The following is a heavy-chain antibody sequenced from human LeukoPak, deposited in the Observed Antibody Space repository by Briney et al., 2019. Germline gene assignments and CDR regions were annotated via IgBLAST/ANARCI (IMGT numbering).Heavy chain of an antibody. J-gene: IGHJ4*02. CDR3: ARGPYGFDY. CDR1: DGSLSGYY. Sequence: SETLSLTCAAYDGSLSGYYWNWFRQPPGKSLEWIGEINHSGSTNYNPSLKSRVTISSDTSKNHFSLMLRSVTAADTAVYYCARGPYGFDYWGQGTLVTVSS. V-gene: IGHV4-34*01. CDR2: INHSGST. D-gene: IGHD2-21*01.